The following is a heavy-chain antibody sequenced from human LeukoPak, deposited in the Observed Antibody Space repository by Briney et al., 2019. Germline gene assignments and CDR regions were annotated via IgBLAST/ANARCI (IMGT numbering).Heavy chain of an antibody. CDR1: GFTFSSYA. CDR3: AKTTAGYSSGRYPGWPVDY. D-gene: IGHD6-19*01. Sequence: PGGSLRLSCGASGFTFSSYAVSWVRQAPGKGLEWVSAISGSGGGTYYADSLKGRFTISRDNSKNTVYLQMNSLSTEDTAVYYCAKTTAGYSSGRYPGWPVDYWGQGTLVTVSS. J-gene: IGHJ4*02. CDR2: ISGSGGGT. V-gene: IGHV3-23*01.